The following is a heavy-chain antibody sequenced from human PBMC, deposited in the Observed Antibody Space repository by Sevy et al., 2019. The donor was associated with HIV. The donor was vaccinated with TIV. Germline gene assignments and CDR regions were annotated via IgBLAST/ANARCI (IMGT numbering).Heavy chain of an antibody. CDR1: GFTFSSYW. D-gene: IGHD3-3*01. J-gene: IGHJ3*02. CDR3: ARDERDYDFWSGYYRGAFDI. Sequence: GGSLRLSCAASGFTFSSYWMSWVRQAPGKGLEWVANIKQDGSEKYYVDSVKGRFTISRDNAKNSLYLQMNSLRAEDTVVYYCARDERDYDFWSGYYRGAFDIWGQGTMVTVSS. CDR2: IKQDGSEK. V-gene: IGHV3-7*03.